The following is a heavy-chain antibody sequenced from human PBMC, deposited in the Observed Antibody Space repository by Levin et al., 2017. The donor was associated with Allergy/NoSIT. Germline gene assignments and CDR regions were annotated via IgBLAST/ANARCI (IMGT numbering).Heavy chain of an antibody. Sequence: PGGSLRLSCAASGFTFSSYSMNWVRQAPGKGLEWVSYISSSSSTIYYADSVKGRFTISRDNAKNSLYLQMNSLRAEDTAVYYCARGQGSYYEWFDPWGQGTLVTVSS. CDR3: ARGQGSYYEWFDP. V-gene: IGHV3-48*01. CDR1: GFTFSSYS. CDR2: ISSSSSTI. J-gene: IGHJ5*02. D-gene: IGHD1-26*01.